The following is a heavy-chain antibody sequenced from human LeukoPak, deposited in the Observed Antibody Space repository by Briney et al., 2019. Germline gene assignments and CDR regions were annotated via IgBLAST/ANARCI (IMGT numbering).Heavy chain of an antibody. CDR2: ISCSGGST. J-gene: IGHJ4*02. V-gene: IGHV3-23*01. D-gene: IGHD6-19*01. Sequence: GSLRLSCAASGFTFSSYAMSWVRQAPGKGLEWVSAISCSGGSTYYADSVKGRFTISRDNSKNTLYLQMNSLRAEDTAVYYCAKDAPRGIAVAGGGYYFDYWGQGTLVTVSS. CDR1: GFTFSSYA. CDR3: AKDAPRGIAVAGGGYYFDY.